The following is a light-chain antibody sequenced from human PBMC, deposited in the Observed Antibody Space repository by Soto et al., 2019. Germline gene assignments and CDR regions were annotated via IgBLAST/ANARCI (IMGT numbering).Light chain of an antibody. CDR2: DDN. V-gene: IGLV1-51*01. Sequence: QSVMTQPPSVSAAPGQKVTISCSGSSVNIGGNSVSWYQQLPGTAPKLLIYDDNKRPSGIPDRFSGSKSGTSATLGITGFQTGDEADYYCGSWDSSLSAYVFGTGTKLTVL. J-gene: IGLJ1*01. CDR3: GSWDSSLSAYV. CDR1: SVNIGGNS.